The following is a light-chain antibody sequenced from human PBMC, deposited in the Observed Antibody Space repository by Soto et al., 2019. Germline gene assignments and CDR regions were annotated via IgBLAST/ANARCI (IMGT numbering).Light chain of an antibody. J-gene: IGKJ1*01. Sequence: EIVLTQSPGTLSLSPGERATLSCRASQSVSSSYLAWYQQRPGQAPRLLMYGASSRATGIPDRFSGSGSGTDFTLTISRLAPEDFAVYYCQQYGSSPRTFGQGTKVEIK. CDR1: QSVSSSY. CDR2: GAS. V-gene: IGKV3-20*01. CDR3: QQYGSSPRT.